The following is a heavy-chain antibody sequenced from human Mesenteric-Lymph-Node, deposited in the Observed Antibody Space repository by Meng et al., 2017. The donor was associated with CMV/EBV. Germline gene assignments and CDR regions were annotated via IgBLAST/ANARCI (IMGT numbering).Heavy chain of an antibody. CDR3: ARRYCSSTSCFMVRDWFDP. Sequence: SVKVSCKATGGTFGSYAISWVRQAPGQGLEWMGGITPVFGTTKYAQRFQGRVTITTDESTSTAYMDLSSLRSEDTAVYYCARRYCSSTSCFMVRDWFDPWGQGTLVTVSS. CDR1: GGTFGSYA. V-gene: IGHV1-69*05. J-gene: IGHJ5*02. D-gene: IGHD2-2*01. CDR2: ITPVFGTT.